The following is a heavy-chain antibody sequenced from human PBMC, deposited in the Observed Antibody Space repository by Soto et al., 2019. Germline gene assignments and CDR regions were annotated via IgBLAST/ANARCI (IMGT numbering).Heavy chain of an antibody. CDR1: GFTFSSYG. J-gene: IGHJ4*02. CDR2: IWYDGSNK. CDR3: ARDPCSGGSCYLPFDY. D-gene: IGHD2-15*01. V-gene: IGHV3-33*01. Sequence: QVQLVESGGGVVQPGRSLRLSCAASGFTFSSYGMHWVRQAPGKGLEWVAVIWYDGSNKYYADSVKGRFTISRDNSKNTLYLQMNSLRAEDTAVYYCARDPCSGGSCYLPFDYWGQGTLVTVSS.